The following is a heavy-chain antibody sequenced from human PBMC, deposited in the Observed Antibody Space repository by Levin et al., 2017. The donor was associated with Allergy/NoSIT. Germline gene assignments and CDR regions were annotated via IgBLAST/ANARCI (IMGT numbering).Heavy chain of an antibody. CDR2: ISAYNGNT. Sequence: ASVKVSCKASGYNFTNYGISWVRQAPGQGLAWMGWISAYNGNTNYAQKFQGRVTMTIQTSTNTAYMELRSLRSDDTAVYYCARVGIDFWGVYQKSWGYMDVWGQGTTVTVSS. J-gene: IGHJ6*03. CDR3: ARVGIDFWGVYQKSWGYMDV. CDR1: GYNFTNYG. D-gene: IGHD3-3*01. V-gene: IGHV1-18*01.